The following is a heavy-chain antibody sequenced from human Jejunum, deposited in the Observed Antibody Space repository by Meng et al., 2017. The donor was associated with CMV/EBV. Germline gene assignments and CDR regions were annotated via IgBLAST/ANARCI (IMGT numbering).Heavy chain of an antibody. CDR1: GGSVSIGSYY. CDR2: IYYTGST. Sequence: CTVSGGSVSIGSYYWSWIRQPPGKGLEWIWYIYYTGSTDYNPSLKSRVTISRDTSKNQFSLKLSSVTAADTAVYYCARRFFAFNIWGQGTMVTVSS. CDR3: ARRFFAFNI. V-gene: IGHV4-61*01. D-gene: IGHD3-3*01. J-gene: IGHJ3*02.